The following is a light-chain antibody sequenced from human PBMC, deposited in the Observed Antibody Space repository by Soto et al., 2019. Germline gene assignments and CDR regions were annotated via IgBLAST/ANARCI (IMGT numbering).Light chain of an antibody. V-gene: IGLV2-8*01. CDR3: SSYGRGNNVL. J-gene: IGLJ2*01. CDR2: DVN. CDR1: SSDIGGYNH. Sequence: QSALTQPPSASGSPGQSVTISCTGTSSDIGGYNHVSWHQQHPGQAPKVLIYDVNKRPSGVPDRFSGSKSANTASLTVSGLQAEDEADYYCSSYGRGNNVLFGGGTQLTVL.